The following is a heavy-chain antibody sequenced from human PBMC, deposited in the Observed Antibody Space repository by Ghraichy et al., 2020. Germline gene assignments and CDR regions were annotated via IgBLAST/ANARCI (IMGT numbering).Heavy chain of an antibody. V-gene: IGHV3-33*01. D-gene: IGHD3-9*01. CDR1: GFVFSSYG. J-gene: IGHJ6*02. CDR2: IWNDGNNK. CDR3: AREHFDWSDYGMDV. Sequence: GGSLRLSCAASGFVFSSYGMHWVRQAPGKGLEWVAVIWNDGNNKYYADSVKGRFTISRDNSKNTLYLQMNSLRSEDTAVYYCAREHFDWSDYGMDVWGQGTTVTVSS.